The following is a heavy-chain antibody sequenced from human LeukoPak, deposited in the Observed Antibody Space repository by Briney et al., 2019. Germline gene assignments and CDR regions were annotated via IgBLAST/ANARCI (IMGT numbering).Heavy chain of an antibody. CDR1: GFTFSSYA. CDR2: ISYDGSNK. Sequence: QSGGSLRLSCAASGFTFSSYAMHWVRQAPGKGLEWVAVISYDGSNKYYADSVKGRFTISRDNSKNTLYLQMNSLRAEDTAVYYCARGPPYYGSGRSPFDYWGQGTLVTVSS. D-gene: IGHD3-10*01. CDR3: ARGPPYYGSGRSPFDY. J-gene: IGHJ4*02. V-gene: IGHV3-30*04.